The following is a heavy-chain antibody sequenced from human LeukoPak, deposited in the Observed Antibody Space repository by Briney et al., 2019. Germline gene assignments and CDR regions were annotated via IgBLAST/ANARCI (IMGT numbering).Heavy chain of an antibody. CDR2: VSSGGIS. J-gene: IGHJ4*02. Sequence: GGSLRLSCTASGFTFSSYGMSWVRQAPGKGLDWVSAVSSGGISNYADSVTGRFTISRDNSKNTLYLQMNSLRAEDTAVYYCAKDRYSDNTGHHYENEYWGQGTLVTVSS. V-gene: IGHV3-23*01. D-gene: IGHD3-22*01. CDR3: AKDRYSDNTGHHYENEY. CDR1: GFTFSSYG.